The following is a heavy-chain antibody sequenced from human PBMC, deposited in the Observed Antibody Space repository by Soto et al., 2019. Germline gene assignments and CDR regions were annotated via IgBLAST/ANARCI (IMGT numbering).Heavy chain of an antibody. CDR2: IYYSGST. CDR3: ASGPQPTVTFDY. Sequence: PSETLSLTCTVSGGSISSSSYYWGWIRQPPGKGLEWIGSIYYSGSTYYNPSLKSRVTISVDTSKNQFSLKLSSVTAADTAVYYCASGPQPTVTFDYWGQGTLVTVSS. J-gene: IGHJ4*02. V-gene: IGHV4-39*01. CDR1: GGSISSSSYY. D-gene: IGHD4-17*01.